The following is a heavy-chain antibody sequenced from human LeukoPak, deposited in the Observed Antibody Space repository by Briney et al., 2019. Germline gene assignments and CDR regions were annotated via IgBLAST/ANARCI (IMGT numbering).Heavy chain of an antibody. CDR1: GGSFSGYY. D-gene: IGHD4/OR15-4a*01. CDR3: VRGPYGASISKWFDP. J-gene: IGHJ5*02. Sequence: PSETLSLTCAVYGGSFSGYYWSWIRQPPGKGLEWIGEINHSGSTNYNPSLRSRVTMSVDTSKSQFSLQLRSMTTADTAVYYCVRGPYGASISKWFDPWGQGTQVIVSP. V-gene: IGHV4-34*01. CDR2: INHSGST.